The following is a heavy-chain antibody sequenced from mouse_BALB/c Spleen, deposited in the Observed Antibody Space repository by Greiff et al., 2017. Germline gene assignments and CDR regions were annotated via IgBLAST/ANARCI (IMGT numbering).Heavy chain of an antibody. V-gene: IGHV1S56*01. CDR2: IYPGNVNT. CDR3: AREPTRDYAMDY. Sequence: QVQLKQSGPELVKPGASVRISCKASGYTFTSYYIHWVKQRPGQGLEWIGWIYPGNVNTKYNEKFKGKATLTADKSSSTAYMQLSSLTSEDSAVYFCAREPTRDYAMDYWGQGTSVTVSS. J-gene: IGHJ4*01. D-gene: IGHD3-3*01. CDR1: GYTFTSYY.